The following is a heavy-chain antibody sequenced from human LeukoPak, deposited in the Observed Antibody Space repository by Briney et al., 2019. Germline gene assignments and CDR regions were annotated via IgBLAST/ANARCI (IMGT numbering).Heavy chain of an antibody. D-gene: IGHD4-23*01. Sequence: SQTLSLTCTVSGGSISSGGYYWSWIRQPPGKGLEWIGYIYRSGSTYYNPSLKSRVTISVDRSKNQFSLKQSSVTAADTAVYYCARLHGGHFDYWGQGTLVTVSS. J-gene: IGHJ4*02. CDR1: GGSISSGGYY. V-gene: IGHV4-30-2*01. CDR2: IYRSGST. CDR3: ARLHGGHFDY.